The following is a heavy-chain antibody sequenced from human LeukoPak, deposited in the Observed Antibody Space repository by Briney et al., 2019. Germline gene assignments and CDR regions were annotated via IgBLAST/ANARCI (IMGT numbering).Heavy chain of an antibody. Sequence: ASVKVSCKASGYTFTSYAMHWVRQAPGQRLEWMGWINAGNGNTKYSQEFQGRVTITRDTSASTAYMELSSLRSEDMAVYYCARSHGGSSSWYESWFDPWGQGTLVTVSS. CDR2: INAGNGNT. CDR1: GYTFTSYA. V-gene: IGHV1-3*03. J-gene: IGHJ5*02. D-gene: IGHD6-13*01. CDR3: ARSHGGSSSWYESWFDP.